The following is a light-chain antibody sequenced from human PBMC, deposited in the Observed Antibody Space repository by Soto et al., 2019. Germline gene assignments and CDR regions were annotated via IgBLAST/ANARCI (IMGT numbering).Light chain of an antibody. V-gene: IGKV4-1*01. Sequence: DIVMTQSPDSLAVSLGERATINCKSSQSVLFSSNNKNYLAWYQQKPGQPPNLLISWASTRDSGVPDRFSGSGSGTEFTLTISSLQAEAVAVYYCQQYYSTPYTFGQGTKLEI. J-gene: IGKJ2*01. CDR3: QQYYSTPYT. CDR1: QSVLFSSNNKNY. CDR2: WAS.